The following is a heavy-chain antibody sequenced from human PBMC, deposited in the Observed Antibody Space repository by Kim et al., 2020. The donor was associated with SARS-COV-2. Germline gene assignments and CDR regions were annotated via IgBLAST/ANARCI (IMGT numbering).Heavy chain of an antibody. V-gene: IGHV3-23*03. CDR1: GFTFSSYA. CDR2: IYSGGSST. J-gene: IGHJ6*02. D-gene: IGHD3-9*01. CDR3: AKAQGPHFDWLFRGYYYYYGMDV. Sequence: GGSLRLSCAASGFTFSSYAMSWVRLAPGKGLEWVSVIYSGGSSTYYADSVKGRFTISRDNSKNTLYLQMNSLRAEDTAVYYCAKAQGPHFDWLFRGYYYYYGMDVWGQGTTVTVSS.